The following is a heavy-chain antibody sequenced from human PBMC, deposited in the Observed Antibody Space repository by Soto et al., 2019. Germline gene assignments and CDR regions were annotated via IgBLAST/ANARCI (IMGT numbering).Heavy chain of an antibody. CDR2: INGDGSVT. CDR1: GFTFSGFW. V-gene: IGHV3-74*01. Sequence: EVQLVESGGGLVQPGGSLRLSCTASGFTFSGFWMHWVRQARGKGLVWVSRINGDGSVTSYADSVKGRFTISRDNAKNTLYLQMNSLRVEDTAVYYCVRVKETSGWGAFDYWGQGTLVTVSS. D-gene: IGHD6-19*01. CDR3: VRVKETSGWGAFDY. J-gene: IGHJ4*02.